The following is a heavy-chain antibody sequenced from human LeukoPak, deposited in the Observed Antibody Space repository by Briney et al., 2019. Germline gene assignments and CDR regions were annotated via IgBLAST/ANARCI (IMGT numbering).Heavy chain of an antibody. J-gene: IGHJ5*02. V-gene: IGHV1-69*01. CDR2: IIPIFGTA. CDR3: ARDNVVVAANNWFDP. D-gene: IGHD2-15*01. Sequence: ASVKVSXKASGGTFSSYAISWVRQAPGQGLEWMGGIIPIFGTANYAQKFQGRVTITADESTSTAYMELSSLRSEDTAVYYCARDNVVVAANNWFDPWGQGTLVTVSS. CDR1: GGTFSSYA.